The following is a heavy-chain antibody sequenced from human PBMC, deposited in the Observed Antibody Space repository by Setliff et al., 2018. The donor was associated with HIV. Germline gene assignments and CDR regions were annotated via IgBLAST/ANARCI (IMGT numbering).Heavy chain of an antibody. CDR2: IHAGSGDT. J-gene: IGHJ4*02. CDR1: GYTFTNNV. Sequence: ASVKVSCKASGYTFTNNVIHWVRQAPGQRLEWMGWIHAGSGDTQYSQKFQGRVTITRDTSASTVYMELSSLRSEDTAMYYCARDHPGIAYWGQGTMLTVSS. CDR3: ARDHPGIAY. V-gene: IGHV1-3*01.